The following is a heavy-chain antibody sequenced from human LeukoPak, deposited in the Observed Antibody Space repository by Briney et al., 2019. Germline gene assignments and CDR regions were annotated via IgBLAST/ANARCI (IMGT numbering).Heavy chain of an antibody. CDR2: ISAYNGNT. J-gene: IGHJ6*03. Sequence: GASVKVSCKASGYTFTSYGISWVRQAPGQGLEWMGWISAYNGNTNYAQKLQGRVTMTTDTSTSTAYMELRSLRSDDTAVYYCARGIVGATFHFYYYYYMDVWGKGTTVTISS. CDR3: ARGIVGATFHFYYYYYMDV. V-gene: IGHV1-18*01. CDR1: GYTFTSYG. D-gene: IGHD1-26*01.